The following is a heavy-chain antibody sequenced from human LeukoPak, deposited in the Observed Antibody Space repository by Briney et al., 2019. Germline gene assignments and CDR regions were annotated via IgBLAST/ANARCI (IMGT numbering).Heavy chain of an antibody. CDR3: ARPYGSGDKDAFDI. Sequence: PSETLSLTCTVSGGSISSSSYYWGWIRQPPGKVLEWIGSIYYSGSTYYNPSLKSRVTISVDTSKNHFSLKLSSVTAADTAVYYCARPYGSGDKDAFDIWGQGTMVTVSS. J-gene: IGHJ3*02. CDR1: GGSISSSSYY. CDR2: IYYSGST. V-gene: IGHV4-39*01. D-gene: IGHD3-10*01.